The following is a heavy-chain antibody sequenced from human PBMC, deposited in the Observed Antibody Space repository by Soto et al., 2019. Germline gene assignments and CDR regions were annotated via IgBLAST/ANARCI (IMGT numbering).Heavy chain of an antibody. D-gene: IGHD2-15*01. CDR1: GFTFSSYG. V-gene: IGHV3-30*18. Sequence: PGGSLRLSCAASGFTFSSYGMHWVRQAPGKGLEWVAVISYVGSNKYYADSVKGRFTISRDNSKNTLYLQMNSLRAEDTAVYYCAKDRGGGTDAFDIWGQGTMVTVSS. CDR2: ISYVGSNK. J-gene: IGHJ3*02. CDR3: AKDRGGGTDAFDI.